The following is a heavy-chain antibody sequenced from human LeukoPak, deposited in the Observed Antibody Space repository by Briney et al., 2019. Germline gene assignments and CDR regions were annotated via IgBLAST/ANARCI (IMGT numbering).Heavy chain of an antibody. D-gene: IGHD3-16*02. V-gene: IGHV4-31*03. J-gene: IGHJ4*02. CDR2: IYYSGST. CDR1: GGSISSGGYY. CDR3: ASTPVTFGGVIASPGDY. Sequence: PSETLSLTCTVSGGSISSGGYYWSWIRQHPGKGLEWIGYIYYSGSTYYNPSLKSRVTISVDTSKNQFSLKLSSVTAADTAVYYCASTPVTFGGVIASPGDYWGQGTLVTVSS.